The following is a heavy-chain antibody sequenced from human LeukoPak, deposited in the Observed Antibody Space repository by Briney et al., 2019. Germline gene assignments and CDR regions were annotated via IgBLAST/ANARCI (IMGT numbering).Heavy chain of an antibody. CDR3: ARGVESFDC. J-gene: IGHJ4*02. Sequence: GGSLRLSCAASGFTFSSYSMNWARQAPGKGLEWVSSISSSSSYIYYADSVKGRFTISRDNAKNTLYLEMNSLRAEDTAVYYCARGVESFDCWGQGTLVTVSS. CDR2: ISSSSSYI. CDR1: GFTFSSYS. V-gene: IGHV3-21*01.